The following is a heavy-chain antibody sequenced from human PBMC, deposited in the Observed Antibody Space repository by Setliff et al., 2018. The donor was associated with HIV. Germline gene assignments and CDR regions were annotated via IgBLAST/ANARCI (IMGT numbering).Heavy chain of an antibody. CDR2: INHSGST. Sequence: SETLSLTCTVSGASISGYYWSWIRQPPGKGLEWIGEINHSGSTNYNPSLKSRISMSVDTSKNQFSLELTSLTAADTAVYYCATRPRIAARPFDYWGQGMLVTVSS. J-gene: IGHJ4*02. CDR3: ATRPRIAARPFDY. D-gene: IGHD6-6*01. CDR1: GASISGYY. V-gene: IGHV4-34*09.